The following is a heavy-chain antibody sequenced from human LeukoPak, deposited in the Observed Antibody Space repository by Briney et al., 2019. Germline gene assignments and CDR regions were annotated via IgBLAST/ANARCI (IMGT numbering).Heavy chain of an antibody. Sequence: ASVKVSCKASGYTFTSYDINWVRQATGQGLEWMGWMNPNSGDTGYVQKFQGRVTMTGSTSISTAYMELSGLRSEDTAVYYCARGPGGTGSLFDYWGQGTPVTVSS. D-gene: IGHD7-27*01. J-gene: IGHJ4*02. CDR3: ARGPGGTGSLFDY. CDR2: MNPNSGDT. CDR1: GYTFTSYD. V-gene: IGHV1-8*01.